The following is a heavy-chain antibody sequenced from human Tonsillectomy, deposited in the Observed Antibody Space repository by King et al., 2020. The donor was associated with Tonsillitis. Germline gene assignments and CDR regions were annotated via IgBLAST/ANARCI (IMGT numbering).Heavy chain of an antibody. CDR3: SSSPGQGGGYYDSAFDY. V-gene: IGHV4-34*01. Sequence: VQLQQWGAGLLKPSETLSLTCAVYGGSFSGYYWSWIRQPPGKGLEWIGEINHSGSTNYNPSLKSRVTVSVDTSKNQFSLKLSSVTAADTAVYYCSSSPGQGGGYYDSAFDYWGQGTLVTVSS. J-gene: IGHJ4*02. CDR2: INHSGST. CDR1: GGSFSGYY. D-gene: IGHD3-22*01.